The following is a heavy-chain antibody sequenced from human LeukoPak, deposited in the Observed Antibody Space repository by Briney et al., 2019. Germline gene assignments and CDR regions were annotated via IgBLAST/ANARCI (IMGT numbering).Heavy chain of an antibody. CDR1: GGSISSYY. D-gene: IGHD3-10*01. CDR2: IYSSGST. J-gene: IGHJ4*02. Sequence: SETLSLTCTVSGGSISSYYWSWIRQPPGKGLEWIGYIYSSGSTNYNPSLKSRVTISLDTSKNQFSLKLSSVTAADTAVYYCAMAGGSGTYYVDYWGQGTLFTVSS. CDR3: AMAGGSGTYYVDY. V-gene: IGHV4-59*01.